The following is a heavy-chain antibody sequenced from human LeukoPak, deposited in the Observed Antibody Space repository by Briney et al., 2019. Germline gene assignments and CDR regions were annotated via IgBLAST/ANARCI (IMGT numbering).Heavy chain of an antibody. V-gene: IGHV4-34*12. D-gene: IGHD3-10*01. J-gene: IGHJ4*02. CDR3: ARLGRITMVRGVITDRDY. CDR1: GGSFTDYF. CDR2: MIHSGIS. Sequence: SETLSLTCAVHGGSFTDYFWGWIRQSPGKGLEWIGEMIHSGISNYNPSLKGRVTISLDTSKNQFSLKLSSVTAADTAVYYCARLGRITMVRGVITDRDYWGQGTLVTVSS.